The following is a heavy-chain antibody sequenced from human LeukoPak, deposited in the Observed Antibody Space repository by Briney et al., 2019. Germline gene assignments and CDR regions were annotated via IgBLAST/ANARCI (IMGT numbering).Heavy chain of an antibody. D-gene: IGHD3-22*01. CDR1: GGSISSSSYY. V-gene: IGHV4-39*01. CDR2: IYYSGSM. J-gene: IGHJ4*02. CDR3: ASFYRDYYDSSGYYAGY. Sequence: SETLSLTCTVSGGSISSSSYYWGWIRQPPGKGLEWIGTIYYSGSMFYNPSLKSRVTISVDTSKNQFSLKLSSVTAADTAVYYRASFYRDYYDSSGYYAGYWGQGTLVTVYS.